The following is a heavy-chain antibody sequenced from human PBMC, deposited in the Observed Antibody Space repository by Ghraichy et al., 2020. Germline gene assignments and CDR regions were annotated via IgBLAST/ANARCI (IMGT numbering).Heavy chain of an antibody. D-gene: IGHD4-17*01. CDR1: GFTFGGYW. V-gene: IGHV3-7*03. CDR3: ARMKTTVSTSNYDYYYMDV. CDR2: IKQDGSET. Sequence: GGSLRLSCEASGFTFGGYWMGWVRQAPGKGLEWVANIKQDGSETYYVDSVKGRFTISRDNAKNSLYLQMNSLRAEDTAVYYCARMKTTVSTSNYDYYYMDVWGKGTTVTVSS. J-gene: IGHJ6*03.